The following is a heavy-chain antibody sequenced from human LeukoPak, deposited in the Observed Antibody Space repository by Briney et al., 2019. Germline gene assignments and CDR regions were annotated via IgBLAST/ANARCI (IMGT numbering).Heavy chain of an antibody. CDR1: GFTFSRYA. CDR3: AREPQGPYMDV. V-gene: IGHV3-48*03. J-gene: IGHJ6*03. Sequence: GGSLRLSCAASGFTFSRYAMSWVRQAPGKGLEWVSYISSSGSTIYYADSVKGRFTISRDNAKNSLYLQMNSLRAEDTAVYYCAREPQGPYMDVWGKGTTVTISS. CDR2: ISSSGSTI.